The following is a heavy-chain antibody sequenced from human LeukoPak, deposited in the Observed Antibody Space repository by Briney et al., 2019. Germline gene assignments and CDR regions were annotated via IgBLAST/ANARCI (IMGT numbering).Heavy chain of an antibody. CDR1: GGSMSSDY. CDR3: ARQTAKKWDLPGSFDS. V-gene: IGHV4-59*08. J-gene: IGHJ4*02. Sequence: SETLSLTCSVSGGSMSSDYWSWIRQSPGKGLEWIGRLYGNGGTNYSPSFQRRATMSVDTSTRRLSLRLNSVTAADTAVYYCARQTAKKWDLPGSFDSWGQGILVTVSS. D-gene: IGHD1-26*01. CDR2: LYGNGGT.